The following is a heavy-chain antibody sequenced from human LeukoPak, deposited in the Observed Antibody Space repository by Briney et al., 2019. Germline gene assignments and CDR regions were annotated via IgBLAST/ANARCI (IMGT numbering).Heavy chain of an antibody. V-gene: IGHV4-39*01. Sequence: PSETLSLTCTVSGVSISSSSYYWGWLRQPPGKGLEWIGSIYYSGSTYYNPSLKSRVTISVDTSKNQFSLKLSSVTAADTAVYYCATLDGTTVTTGAATQYYYYGMDVWGQGTTVTVSS. J-gene: IGHJ6*02. CDR3: ATLDGTTVTTGAATQYYYYGMDV. CDR1: GVSISSSSYY. CDR2: IYYSGST. D-gene: IGHD4-17*01.